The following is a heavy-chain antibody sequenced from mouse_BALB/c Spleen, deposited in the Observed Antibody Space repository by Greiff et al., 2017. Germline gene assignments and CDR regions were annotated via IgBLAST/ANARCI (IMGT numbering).Heavy chain of an antibody. CDR2: IWSGGST. Sequence: VQLVESGPGLVQPSQSLSITCTVSGFSLTSYGVHWVRQSPGKGLEWLGVIWSGGSTDYNAAFISRLSISKDNSKSQVFFKMNSLQANDTAIYYCARSPLLRPGYFDVWGAGTTVTVSS. CDR1: GFSLTSYG. J-gene: IGHJ1*01. CDR3: ARSPLLRPGYFDV. V-gene: IGHV2-2*02. D-gene: IGHD1-2*01.